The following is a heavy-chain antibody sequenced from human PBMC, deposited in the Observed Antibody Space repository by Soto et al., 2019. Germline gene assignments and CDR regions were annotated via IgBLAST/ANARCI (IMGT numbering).Heavy chain of an antibody. V-gene: IGHV1-2*04. CDR2: INPNSGGT. Sequence: QVQLVQSGAEVKKPGASVKVSCKASGYTFTGYYMHWVRQAPGQGLEWMGWINPNSGGTNYAQKFQGWVTMTRDTPISTAYMELSRLGSDGTAVYYCARVATGTGGGDPYWYFDLWGRGTLVTVSS. J-gene: IGHJ2*01. D-gene: IGHD1-1*01. CDR1: GYTFTGYY. CDR3: ARVATGTGGGDPYWYFDL.